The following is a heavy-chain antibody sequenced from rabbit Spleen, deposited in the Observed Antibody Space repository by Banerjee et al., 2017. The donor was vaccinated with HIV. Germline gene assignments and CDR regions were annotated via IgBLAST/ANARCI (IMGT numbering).Heavy chain of an antibody. CDR2: IYSTIGYT. J-gene: IGHJ4*01. CDR1: GFSFSSGYD. D-gene: IGHD4-1*01. Sequence: QEQLEESGGDLVKPEGSLTLTCTASGFSFSSGYDMCWVRQAPGKGLEWIGYIYSTIGYTYYASWAKGRFTISKTSSTTVTLQMTSLTVADTATYFCARVSETSGWGEDLWGPGTLVTVS. V-gene: IGHV1S45*01. CDR3: ARVSETSGWGEDL.